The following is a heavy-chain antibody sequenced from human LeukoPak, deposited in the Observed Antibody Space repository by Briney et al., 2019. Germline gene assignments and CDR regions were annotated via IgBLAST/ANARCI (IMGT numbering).Heavy chain of an antibody. V-gene: IGHV1-18*01. CDR1: GYTFTSYG. J-gene: IGHJ3*02. Sequence: ASVKVSCKASGYTFTSYGISWVRQAPGQGLEWMGWISAYNGNTNYAQKLQGRVTMTTDTSTSTAYMELRSLRSDDTAVYYCARDLVGWLQLGNAFDIWGQGTMVTVSS. CDR2: ISAYNGNT. CDR3: ARDLVGWLQLGNAFDI. D-gene: IGHD5-24*01.